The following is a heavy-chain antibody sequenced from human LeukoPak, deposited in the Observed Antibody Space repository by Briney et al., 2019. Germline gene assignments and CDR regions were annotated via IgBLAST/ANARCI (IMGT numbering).Heavy chain of an antibody. Sequence: GGSLRLSCAASGFTFHAFEMHWVRQAPGKGLEWVSLIKSDGGKTDYADSVRGRFTISRDNGKNSLYLQMNSLRSEDTALYYCATWTFYHGLDVWGQGTTVTVSS. V-gene: IGHV3-43*02. CDR1: GFTFHAFE. CDR3: ATWTFYHGLDV. CDR2: IKSDGGKT. J-gene: IGHJ6*02. D-gene: IGHD3/OR15-3a*01.